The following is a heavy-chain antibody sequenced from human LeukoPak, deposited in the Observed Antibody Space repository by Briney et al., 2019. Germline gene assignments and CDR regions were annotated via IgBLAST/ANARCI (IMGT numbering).Heavy chain of an antibody. Sequence: PSQTLSLTCAVSGDSINSRSYYWAWIRQPPGKGLEWIGSIYHSESTYYNPSLKSRVTISLDTSKNQFSLRLSSLTAADTAVYYCARDRLSLGAFDIWGQGTMVTVSS. D-gene: IGHD7-27*01. CDR1: GDSINSRSYY. CDR2: IYHSEST. V-gene: IGHV4-39*07. J-gene: IGHJ3*02. CDR3: ARDRLSLGAFDI.